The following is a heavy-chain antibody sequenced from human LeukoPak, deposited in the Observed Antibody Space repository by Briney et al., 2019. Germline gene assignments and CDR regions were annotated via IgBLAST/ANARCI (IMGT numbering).Heavy chain of an antibody. Sequence: SETLSLTCTVSGGSTSSSSHYRGWIRQPPGKGLEWIGTIYYSGSAYYNPSLNSRVTISVDTSKNQFSLKLSSVTAADTAVYYCASWPLVDMTTSGLDYWGQGTLVTVSS. CDR2: IYYSGSA. V-gene: IGHV4-39*01. CDR3: ASWPLVDMTTSGLDY. CDR1: GGSTSSSSHY. J-gene: IGHJ4*02. D-gene: IGHD5-24*01.